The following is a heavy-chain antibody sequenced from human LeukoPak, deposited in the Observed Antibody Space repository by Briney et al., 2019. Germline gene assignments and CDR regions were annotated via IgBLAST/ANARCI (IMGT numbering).Heavy chain of an antibody. CDR3: ARGERWFGELFDY. D-gene: IGHD3-10*01. Sequence: GSLRLSCAASGFTFSSYWMHWVRQAPGKGLVWVSRINSDGSSTSYADSVKGRFTISRDNAKNSLYLQMNSLRAEDTAVYYCARGERWFGELFDYWGQGTLVTVSS. V-gene: IGHV3-74*01. CDR2: INSDGSST. J-gene: IGHJ4*02. CDR1: GFTFSSYW.